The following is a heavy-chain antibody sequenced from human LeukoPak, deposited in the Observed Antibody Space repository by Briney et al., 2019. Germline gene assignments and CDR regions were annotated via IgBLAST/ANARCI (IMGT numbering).Heavy chain of an antibody. CDR2: MNPNTGNI. CDR3: ARLGLESPVAAAI. Sequence: ASAKVSCXASGYTFTNYEINWVRQATGQGLVWMGWMNPNTGNIGSAQKFQGRVTITRNTSISTAYMELSSLRSEDTAVYYCARLGLESPVAAAIWGQGTLVTVSS. D-gene: IGHD2-15*01. V-gene: IGHV1-8*03. CDR1: GYTFTNYE. J-gene: IGHJ4*02.